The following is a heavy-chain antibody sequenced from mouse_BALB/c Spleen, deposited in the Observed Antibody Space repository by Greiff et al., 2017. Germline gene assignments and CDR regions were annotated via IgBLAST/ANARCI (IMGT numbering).Heavy chain of an antibody. CDR1: GYTFTNYW. CDR3: AREGGNYDAYAMDY. V-gene: IGHV1-63*02. J-gene: IGHJ4*01. CDR2: IYPGGGYT. D-gene: IGHD2-1*01. Sequence: VHLVESGAELVRPGTSVKMSCKAAGYTFTNYWIGWVKQRPGHGLEWIGDIYPGGGYTNYNEKFKGKATLTADTSSSTAYMQLSSLTSEDSAIYYCAREGGNYDAYAMDYWGQGTSVTVSS.